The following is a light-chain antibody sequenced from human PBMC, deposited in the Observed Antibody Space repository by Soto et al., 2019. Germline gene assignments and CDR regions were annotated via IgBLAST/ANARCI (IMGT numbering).Light chain of an antibody. V-gene: IGLV2-14*03. Sequence: QSVLTQPASVSGSPGQSITISCIGTSSDVGGYNYVSWYQHHPDKAPKLVIYNVSNRPSGVSDRFSGSKSGNTASLIISGLQAEDEADYYCSSDTSISTVVFGGGTKVTVL. J-gene: IGLJ2*01. CDR2: NVS. CDR1: SSDVGGYNY. CDR3: SSDTSISTVV.